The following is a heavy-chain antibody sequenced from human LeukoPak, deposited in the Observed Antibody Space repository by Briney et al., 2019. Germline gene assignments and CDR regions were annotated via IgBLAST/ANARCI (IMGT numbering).Heavy chain of an antibody. V-gene: IGHV4-38-2*02. Sequence: PSETLSLTCTVSGYSISSGYYWGWIRQPPGKGLEWIGSIYHSGSTYYNPSLKSRVTISVDTSKNQFSLKLSSVTAADTAVYYCTRGSIAYYYMYVWGKGTTVTISS. J-gene: IGHJ6*03. D-gene: IGHD3-22*01. CDR1: GYSISSGYY. CDR3: TRGSIAYYYMYV. CDR2: IYHSGST.